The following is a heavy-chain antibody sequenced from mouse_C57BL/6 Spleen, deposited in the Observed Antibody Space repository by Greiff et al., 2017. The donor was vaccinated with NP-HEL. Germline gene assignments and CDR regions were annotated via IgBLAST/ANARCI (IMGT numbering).Heavy chain of an antibody. J-gene: IGHJ4*01. Sequence: VQLQQPGAELVKPGASVKLSCKASGYTFTSYWMQWVKQRPGQGLEWIGEIDPSDSYTNYNQKFKGKATLTVDTSSSTAYMQLSSLTSEDSAVYYCARSNYDYDGYYYAMDYWGQGTSVTVSS. D-gene: IGHD2-4*01. CDR2: IDPSDSYT. CDR1: GYTFTSYW. V-gene: IGHV1-50*01. CDR3: ARSNYDYDGYYYAMDY.